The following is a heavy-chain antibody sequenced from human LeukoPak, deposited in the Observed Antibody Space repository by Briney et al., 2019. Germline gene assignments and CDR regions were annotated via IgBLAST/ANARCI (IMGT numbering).Heavy chain of an antibody. CDR3: ATRHYDFWSGYDNWFDP. V-gene: IGHV1-8*03. D-gene: IGHD3-3*01. CDR2: MNPNSGNT. J-gene: IGHJ5*02. CDR1: GYTFTSYD. Sequence: ASVKVSCKASGYTFTSYDINWVRQATGQGLEWMGWMNPNSGNTGYAQKFQGRVTITRNTSISTAYMELSNLRSEDTAVYYCATRHYDFWSGYDNWFDPWGQGALVTVSS.